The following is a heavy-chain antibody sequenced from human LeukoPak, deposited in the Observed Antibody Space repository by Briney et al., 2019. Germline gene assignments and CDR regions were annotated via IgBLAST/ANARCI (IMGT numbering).Heavy chain of an antibody. Sequence: GGSLRLSCAASGFTSSSYEMNWVRQAPGKGLEWVSYISSSGSTIYYADSVKGRFTISRDNAKNSLYLQMNSLRAEDTAVYYCARDRVEQWLVSSNYFDYWGQGTLVTVSS. V-gene: IGHV3-48*03. CDR3: ARDRVEQWLVSSNYFDY. D-gene: IGHD6-19*01. CDR2: ISSSGSTI. CDR1: GFTSSSYE. J-gene: IGHJ4*02.